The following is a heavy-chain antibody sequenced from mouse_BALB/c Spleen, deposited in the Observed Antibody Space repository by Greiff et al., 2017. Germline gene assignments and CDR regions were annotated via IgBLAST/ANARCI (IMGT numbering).Heavy chain of an antibody. CDR1: GFTFSSFG. J-gene: IGHJ3*01. V-gene: IGHV5-17*02. CDR3: APYRYGFAY. Sequence: EVKLVESGGGLVQPGGSRKLSCAASGFTFSSFGMHWVRQAPEKGLEWVAYISSGSSTIYYADTVKGRFTISRDNPKNTLFLQMTSLRSEDTAMYYCAPYRYGFAYWGQGTLVTVSA. D-gene: IGHD2-14*01. CDR2: ISSGSSTI.